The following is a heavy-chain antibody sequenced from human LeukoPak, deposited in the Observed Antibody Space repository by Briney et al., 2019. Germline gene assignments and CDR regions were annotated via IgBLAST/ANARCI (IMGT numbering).Heavy chain of an antibody. CDR2: ISAYTGNT. CDR3: ARLPWGYYYYYYGMDV. V-gene: IGHV1-18*01. J-gene: IGHJ6*02. CDR1: GYTFTSYG. Sequence: ASVKVSCKASGYTFTSYGISWVRQAPGQGLEWMGWISAYTGNTNYAQKLQGRVTMTTDTSTSTAYMELRSLRSDDTAVYYCARLPWGYYYYYYGMDVWGQGTTVTVSS. D-gene: IGHD7-27*01.